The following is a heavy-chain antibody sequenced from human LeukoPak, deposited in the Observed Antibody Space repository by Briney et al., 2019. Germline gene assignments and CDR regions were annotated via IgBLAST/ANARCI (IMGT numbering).Heavy chain of an antibody. CDR3: AKEVGAGDWYYFDY. D-gene: IGHD3-9*01. V-gene: IGHV3-7*03. J-gene: IGHJ4*02. Sequence: GGSLRLSCAASGFTFSIYWMSWVRQAPGKGLEWVANMKQDGSEKYYVDSVKGRFTISRDNAKNSLYLQMNSLRAEDTALYYCAKEVGAGDWYYFDYWGQGTLVTVSS. CDR1: GFTFSIYW. CDR2: MKQDGSEK.